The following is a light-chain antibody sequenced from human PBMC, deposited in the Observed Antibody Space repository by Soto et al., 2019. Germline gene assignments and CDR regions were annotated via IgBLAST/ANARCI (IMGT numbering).Light chain of an antibody. J-gene: IGLJ1*01. CDR2: DVT. Sequence: QSALTQPAFVSGSPGQSITISCTGTSSDVGGYNYVSWYQQHPVKAPKLMIYDVTNRPSGVSDRFSGSKSGNTASLTISGLQAEDEADYYCSSYTSSSTPYVFGTGTKLTVL. V-gene: IGLV2-14*01. CDR1: SSDVGGYNY. CDR3: SSYTSSSTPYV.